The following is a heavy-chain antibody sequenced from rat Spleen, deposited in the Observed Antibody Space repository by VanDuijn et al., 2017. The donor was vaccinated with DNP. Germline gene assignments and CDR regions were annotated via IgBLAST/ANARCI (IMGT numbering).Heavy chain of an antibody. CDR2: ISYDGGRT. J-gene: IGHJ2*01. Sequence: EVQLVESGGGLVQPGRSLTLSCAASGFTFSDYYMAWVRQTPTTGLEWVAYISYDGGRTYYGDSVKGRFTISRDNAKSTLYLQMNSLRFEDTATYFCASWGIRAYYFDSWGQGVMVTVSS. D-gene: IGHD4-3*01. CDR3: ASWGIRAYYFDS. V-gene: IGHV5-22*01. CDR1: GFTFSDYY.